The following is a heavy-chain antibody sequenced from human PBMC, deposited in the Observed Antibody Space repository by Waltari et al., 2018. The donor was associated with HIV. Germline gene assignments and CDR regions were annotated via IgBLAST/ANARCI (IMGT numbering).Heavy chain of an antibody. D-gene: IGHD5-12*01. CDR3: ARDLVAPGNFFDY. CDR1: GFTFSRYN. Sequence: EVQLVESGGGLVQPGGSLRLSCAASGFTFSRYNMNWVRQAPGRGLEWLSSISNSGSAIYYADSVKGRFTISRDNAKNSLYLQMNSLRDEDTAVYYCARDLVAPGNFFDYWGQGTLVTVSS. V-gene: IGHV3-48*02. J-gene: IGHJ4*02. CDR2: ISNSGSAI.